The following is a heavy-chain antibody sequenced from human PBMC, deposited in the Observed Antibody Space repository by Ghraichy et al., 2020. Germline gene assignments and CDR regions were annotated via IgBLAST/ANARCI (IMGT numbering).Heavy chain of an antibody. CDR3: ARGEVAAGYFDY. J-gene: IGHJ4*02. CDR2: INSDGSST. V-gene: IGHV3-74*01. D-gene: IGHD6-13*01. Sequence: GESLNISCAASGFTFSSYWMHWVRQAPGKGLVWVSRINSDGSSTSYADSVKGRFTISRDNAKNTLYLQMNSLRAEDTAVYYCARGEVAAGYFDYWGQGTLVTVSS. CDR1: GFTFSSYW.